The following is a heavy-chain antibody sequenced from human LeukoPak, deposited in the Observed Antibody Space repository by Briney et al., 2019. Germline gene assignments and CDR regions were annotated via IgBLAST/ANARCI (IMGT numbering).Heavy chain of an antibody. CDR1: GFTVSNNY. J-gene: IGHJ4*02. D-gene: IGHD3-3*01. V-gene: IGHV3-23*01. CDR2: ISGGGGST. Sequence: GGSLRLSCAASGFTVSNNYMTWVRQAPGKGLEWVSSISGGGGSTYYADSVKGRFTISRDNSKNTLYLQMNSLRVEDTALYFCAETYYTAGGCFDHWGQGTLVTVSS. CDR3: AETYYTAGGCFDH.